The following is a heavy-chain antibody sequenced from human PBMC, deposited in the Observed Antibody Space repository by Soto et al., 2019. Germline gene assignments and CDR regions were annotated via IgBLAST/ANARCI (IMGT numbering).Heavy chain of an antibody. D-gene: IGHD5-18*01. Sequence: GGSLRLSCAASGFTFSSYGMHWVRQSPGKGLEWVAVIWYDGSNKYYADSVKGRFTISRDNSKNTLYLQMNSLRAEDTAVYYCAREAMDTAMADNWFDPWGQGTLVTVSS. CDR1: GFTFSSYG. CDR3: AREAMDTAMADNWFDP. CDR2: IWYDGSNK. V-gene: IGHV3-33*01. J-gene: IGHJ5*02.